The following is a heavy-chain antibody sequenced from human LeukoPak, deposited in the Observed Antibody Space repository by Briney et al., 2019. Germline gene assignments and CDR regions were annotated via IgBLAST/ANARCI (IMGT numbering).Heavy chain of an antibody. J-gene: IGHJ4*02. CDR1: GTSITRTY. CDR3: ARGYCSSTSCSWRY. Sequence: SETLSLTCTVSGTSITRTYWSWIRQPPGRGLESVGYVYDTGDTNYNPSLKSRVTMSLDTSKNQFSLTLSSVTAADTAVYYCARGYCSSTSCSWRYWGQGTLVTVSS. CDR2: VYDTGDT. D-gene: IGHD2-2*01. V-gene: IGHV4-59*12.